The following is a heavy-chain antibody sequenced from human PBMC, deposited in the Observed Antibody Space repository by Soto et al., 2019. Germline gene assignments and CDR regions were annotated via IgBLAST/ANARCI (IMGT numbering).Heavy chain of an antibody. CDR2: IYSGGSA. CDR1: GFSVSSNY. V-gene: IGHV3-53*01. Sequence: GGSLRLSCAASGFSVSSNYMSWVRQAPGKGLEWVSVIYSGGSAFYADSVRGRFTISRDISKNTLFLQMNGLRAEDTAVYYCARDPGSGYDYFDYWGQGTLVTVSS. J-gene: IGHJ4*02. CDR3: ARDPGSGYDYFDY. D-gene: IGHD5-12*01.